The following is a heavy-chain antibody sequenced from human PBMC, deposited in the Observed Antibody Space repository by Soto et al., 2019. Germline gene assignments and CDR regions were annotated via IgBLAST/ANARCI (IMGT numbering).Heavy chain of an antibody. Sequence: GGSLRLSCAASGFTFSSYGMHWVRQAPGKGLEWVAVISYDGSNKYYADSVKGRFTISRDNSKNTLYLQMNSLRAEDTAVYYCAKLNTAMDHYYYYYGMDVWGQGTTVTVSS. CDR1: GFTFSSYG. CDR3: AKLNTAMDHYYYYYGMDV. CDR2: ISYDGSNK. J-gene: IGHJ6*02. D-gene: IGHD5-18*01. V-gene: IGHV3-30*18.